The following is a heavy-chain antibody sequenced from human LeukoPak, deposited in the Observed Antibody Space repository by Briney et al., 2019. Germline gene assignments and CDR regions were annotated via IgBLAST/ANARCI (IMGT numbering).Heavy chain of an antibody. Sequence: PGRSLRLSCAAAGFTFRTYGMHGVRQAPRKGLEWVAVIWYDGSNKYYADSVKGRFTISRDNSKNTLYLQMNSLRAEDTALYYCARNDYRDHGYFDYWGQGTLVTVSS. CDR1: GFTFRTYG. V-gene: IGHV3-33*01. D-gene: IGHD4-17*01. J-gene: IGHJ4*02. CDR3: ARNDYRDHGYFDY. CDR2: IWYDGSNK.